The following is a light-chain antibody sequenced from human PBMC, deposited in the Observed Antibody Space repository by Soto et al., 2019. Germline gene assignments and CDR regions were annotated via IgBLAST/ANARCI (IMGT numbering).Light chain of an antibody. Sequence: EIVLTQSPGTLSLSPGEGATLACRASQTISSNFLAWYQQKPGQAPRLLIYGVSIRATGIPDRFSGSGSGTDFTLTLSRLEPEDFAVYYCQQCGSPPWTFGQGTTVEIK. CDR2: GVS. V-gene: IGKV3-20*01. CDR3: QQCGSPPWT. CDR1: QTISSNF. J-gene: IGKJ1*01.